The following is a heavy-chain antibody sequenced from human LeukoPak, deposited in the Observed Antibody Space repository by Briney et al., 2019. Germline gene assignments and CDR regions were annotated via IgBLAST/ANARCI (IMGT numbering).Heavy chain of an antibody. Sequence: SETLSLTCAVYGGSFSGYYWSWIRQPPGKGLEWIGEINHSGSTNYNPSLKSRVTISVDTSKNQFPLKLSSVTAADTAVYYCARASLPYSSSSHLDYWGQGTLVTVPS. CDR2: INHSGST. CDR3: ARASLPYSSSSHLDY. J-gene: IGHJ4*02. D-gene: IGHD6-13*01. CDR1: GGSFSGYY. V-gene: IGHV4-34*01.